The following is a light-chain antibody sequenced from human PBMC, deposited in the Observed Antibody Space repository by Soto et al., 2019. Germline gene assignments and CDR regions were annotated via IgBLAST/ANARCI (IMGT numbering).Light chain of an antibody. Sequence: QSALTQPPSASGSPGQSVTISSTGTSSDVGAYKYVSWYQQYPGKAPKLIIYEVTKRPSGVPDRFSGSKSGNTASLTVSGLQAEDEADYYCTSYVGNDIWVFGGGTKLTVL. CDR2: EVT. CDR1: SSDVGAYKY. V-gene: IGLV2-8*01. J-gene: IGLJ3*02. CDR3: TSYVGNDIWV.